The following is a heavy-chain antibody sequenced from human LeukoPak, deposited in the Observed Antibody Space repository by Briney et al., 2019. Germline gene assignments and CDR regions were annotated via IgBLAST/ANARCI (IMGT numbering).Heavy chain of an antibody. J-gene: IGHJ6*03. Sequence: GASVKVSCKASGYTFTSYGISWVRQAPGQGLEWMAWISAYNGNTNYAQKLQGRVTMTTDTSTSTAYMELRSLRSDDTAVYYCARVCYDFWSAITTYYYMDVWGKGTTVTVSS. CDR1: GYTFTSYG. CDR2: ISAYNGNT. CDR3: ARVCYDFWSAITTYYYMDV. D-gene: IGHD3-3*01. V-gene: IGHV1-18*01.